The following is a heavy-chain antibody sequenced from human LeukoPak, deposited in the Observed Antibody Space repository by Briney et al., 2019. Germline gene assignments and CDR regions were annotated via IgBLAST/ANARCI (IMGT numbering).Heavy chain of an antibody. CDR3: ARDLITVAGTDYGMDV. J-gene: IGHJ6*02. CDR2: IYYSGST. V-gene: IGHV4-59*01. CDR1: GGSISSYY. D-gene: IGHD6-19*01. Sequence: SETLSLTCNVSGGSISSYYWSWIRQPPGKGLEWIGYIYYSGSTNYNPSLKSRVTISVDTSKNQFSLKLSSVTAADTAVYYCARDLITVAGTDYGMDVWGQGTTVTVSS.